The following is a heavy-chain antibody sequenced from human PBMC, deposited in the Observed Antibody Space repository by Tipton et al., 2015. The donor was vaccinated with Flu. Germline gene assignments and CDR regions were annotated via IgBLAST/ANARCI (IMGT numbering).Heavy chain of an antibody. CDR2: ISAYNGNT. V-gene: IGHV1-18*01. CDR3: ARVFYLGGSGGSCYYYYGMDV. Sequence: QVQLVQSGAEVKKPGASVKVSCKASGYTFTSYGISWVRQAPGQGLEWMGWISAYNGNTNYAQKLQVRVTMTTDTSTSTASMELRSLRSEGTAVYYRARVFYLGGSGGSCYYYYGMDVWGQGTTVTGSS. CDR1: GYTFTSYG. J-gene: IGHJ6*02. D-gene: IGHD2-15*01.